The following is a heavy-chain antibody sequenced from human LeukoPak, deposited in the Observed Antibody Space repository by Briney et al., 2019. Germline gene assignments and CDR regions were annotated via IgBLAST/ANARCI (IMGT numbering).Heavy chain of an antibody. CDR1: GYTFTSYG. V-gene: IGHV1-18*04. CDR3: ARHEGYFGIHTDFDY. Sequence: ASVKVSSKASGYTFTSYGISWVRQAPGQGLEWMGWISAYNGNTNYAQKLLGRVTMTTDTSTSTAYMEPRSLRSDDTAVYYCARHEGYFGIHTDFDYWGQGTLVTVSS. D-gene: IGHD3-9*01. J-gene: IGHJ4*02. CDR2: ISAYNGNT.